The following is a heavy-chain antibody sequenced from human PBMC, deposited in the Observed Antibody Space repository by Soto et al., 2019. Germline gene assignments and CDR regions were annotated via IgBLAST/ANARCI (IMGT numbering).Heavy chain of an antibody. CDR3: ASGYSSGFHYFDF. D-gene: IGHD5-18*01. V-gene: IGHV3-48*02. Sequence: PGGSLRLSCAASGFTFSTHSMSWVRQAPGKGLEWVSYISSGSSTVYYADPVQGRFTISRDNAKHSLYLQMNSLRDEDTAVYYCASGYSSGFHYFDFWGQGTQVTVSS. CDR2: ISSGSSTV. J-gene: IGHJ4*02. CDR1: GFTFSTHS.